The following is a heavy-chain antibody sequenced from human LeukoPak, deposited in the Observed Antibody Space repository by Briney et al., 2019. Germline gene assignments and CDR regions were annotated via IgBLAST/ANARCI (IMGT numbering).Heavy chain of an antibody. J-gene: IGHJ6*02. CDR1: GYTFTSYD. CDR2: INPNSGGT. D-gene: IGHD3-22*01. Sequence: ASVKVSCKASGYTFTSYDINWVRQATGQGLEWMGWINPNSGGTNYAQKFQGRVTMTRDTSISTAYMELSRLRSDDTAVYYCAREVVITNYYYGMDVWGQGTTVTVSS. V-gene: IGHV1-2*02. CDR3: AREVVITNYYYGMDV.